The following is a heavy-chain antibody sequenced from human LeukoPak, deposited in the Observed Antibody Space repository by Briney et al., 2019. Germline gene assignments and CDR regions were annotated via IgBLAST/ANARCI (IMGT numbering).Heavy chain of an antibody. CDR3: ARTTYSTDAFDI. CDR1: GGSISSSSYY. D-gene: IGHD2-15*01. Sequence: PSETLSLTCTVSGGSISSSSYYWGWIRQPPGKGLEWIGSIYYSGSTYYNPSLKSRVTISVDTSKNQFSLKLSSVTAADTAVYYCARTTYSTDAFDIWGQGTMVTVSS. CDR2: IYYSGST. V-gene: IGHV4-39*07. J-gene: IGHJ3*02.